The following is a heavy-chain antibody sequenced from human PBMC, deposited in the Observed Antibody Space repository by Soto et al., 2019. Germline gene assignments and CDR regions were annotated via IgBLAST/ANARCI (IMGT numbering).Heavy chain of an antibody. V-gene: IGHV1-2*04. CDR3: AREKYCSGGSCYSVPLYYYYGMDV. J-gene: IGHJ6*02. CDR2: INPNSGGT. CDR1: GYTFTGYY. Sequence: ASVKVSCKASGYTFTGYYMHWVRQAPGQGLEWMRWINPNSGGTNYAQKFQGWVTMTRDTSISTAYMELSRLRSDDTAVYYCAREKYCSGGSCYSVPLYYYYGMDVWGQGTTVTVSS. D-gene: IGHD2-15*01.